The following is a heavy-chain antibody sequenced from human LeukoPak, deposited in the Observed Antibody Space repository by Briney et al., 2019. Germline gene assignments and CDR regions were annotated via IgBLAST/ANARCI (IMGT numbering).Heavy chain of an antibody. D-gene: IGHD7-27*01. J-gene: IGHJ3*02. CDR1: GASISSSY. CDR2: IHYSGST. V-gene: IGHV4-59*08. Sequence: PSETLSLTCTVSGASISSSYCSWIRQPPGKGLEWIGYIHYSGSTNYNPSLKSRVTISVDTSKKQFSLKLSSVTAADTAVYYCARHVDSWGAFDIWGQGTRVTVSS. CDR3: ARHVDSWGAFDI.